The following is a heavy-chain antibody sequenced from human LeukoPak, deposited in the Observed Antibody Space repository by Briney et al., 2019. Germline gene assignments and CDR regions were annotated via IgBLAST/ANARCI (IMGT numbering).Heavy chain of an antibody. J-gene: IGHJ4*02. CDR3: ARDKRYCTNGVCYREDY. V-gene: IGHV4-59*12. CDR1: GGAISSYY. CDR2: IYYSVST. D-gene: IGHD2-8*01. Sequence: SETLSLTCTVSGGAISSYYWSWIRQPPGKGLEWIGYIYYSVSTNNNPSLKSRVTISVDTSKNQLSLRLSSVTAADTAVYYCARDKRYCTNGVCYREDYWGQGTLVTVSS.